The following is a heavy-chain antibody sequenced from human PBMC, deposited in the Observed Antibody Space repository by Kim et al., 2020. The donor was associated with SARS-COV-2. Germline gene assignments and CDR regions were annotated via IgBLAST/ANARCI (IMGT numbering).Heavy chain of an antibody. CDR3: AKSTVILWFGSFRNDAF. CDR1: GFNFNNFG. D-gene: IGHD3-10*01. Sequence: GGSLRLSCAASGFNFNNFGFHWVRQAPGKGLEWVAVISYEGSKKNYADSLKGRFIISRDYSKNTVYLELTSLTPEDTAVYYCAKSTVILWFGSFRNDAF. CDR2: ISYEGSKK. J-gene: IGHJ3*01. V-gene: IGHV3-30*18.